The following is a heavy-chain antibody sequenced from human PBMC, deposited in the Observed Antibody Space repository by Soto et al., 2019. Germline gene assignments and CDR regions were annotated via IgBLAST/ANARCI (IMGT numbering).Heavy chain of an antibody. J-gene: IGHJ6*02. CDR2: IYYSGST. Sequence: TLSLTCTVSGGSISSGGYYWTWIRHHPGKGLEWIGYIYYSGSTYYNPSLKSRVTISVDTSKNQFSLKLSSVTAADTAVYYCARGQVVRGVDRDYYYYYGMDVWGQGTTVTVSS. CDR3: ARGQVVRGVDRDYYYYYGMDV. CDR1: GGSISSGGYY. V-gene: IGHV4-31*03. D-gene: IGHD3-10*01.